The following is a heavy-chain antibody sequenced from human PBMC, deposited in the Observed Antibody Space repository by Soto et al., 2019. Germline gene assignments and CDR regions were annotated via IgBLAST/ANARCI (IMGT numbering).Heavy chain of an antibody. D-gene: IGHD2-15*01. CDR3: SRGGYCSGGSCRSSRNWFDP. Sequence: SETLSLTCTVSGGSISSYYWSWIRQPPGKGLEWIGYIYYSGSTNYNPSQKSRIAKSVDTSKNQFSLKLSSVTAADTAVYYFSRGGYCSGGSCRSSRNWFDPWGQGTLVTVSS. CDR1: GGSISSYY. CDR2: IYYSGST. V-gene: IGHV4-59*12. J-gene: IGHJ5*02.